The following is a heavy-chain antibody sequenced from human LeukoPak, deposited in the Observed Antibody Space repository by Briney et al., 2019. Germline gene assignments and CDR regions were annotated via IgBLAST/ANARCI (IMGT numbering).Heavy chain of an antibody. CDR1: GYTFTGYY. J-gene: IGHJ5*02. CDR2: INPNMGGT. Sequence: GASVKVSCKASGYTFTGYYMHWVRQAPGQGLEWMGWINPNMGGTNYAQKFQGRVTMPSDTSISTAYMELSRLRSDDTAVYSCAREDLGTWVSWFDPWGQGTLVTVSS. V-gene: IGHV1-2*02. CDR3: AREDLGTWVSWFDP. D-gene: IGHD1-1*01.